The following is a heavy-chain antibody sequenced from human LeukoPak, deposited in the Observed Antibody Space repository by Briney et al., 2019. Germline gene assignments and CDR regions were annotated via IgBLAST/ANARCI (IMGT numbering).Heavy chain of an antibody. J-gene: IGHJ4*02. V-gene: IGHV4-4*07. CDR3: VQDGPLRSDY. CDR2: IFASGNT. Sequence: PSETLSLTCTVSGASISTYYWSWIRQPAGKGLEWVGRIFASGNTNCNPSLESRIAMSVDTSKNQFSLNLSSVTATDTAIYYCVQDGPLRSDYWGQGTLVTVSS. CDR1: GASISTYY. D-gene: IGHD3-16*01.